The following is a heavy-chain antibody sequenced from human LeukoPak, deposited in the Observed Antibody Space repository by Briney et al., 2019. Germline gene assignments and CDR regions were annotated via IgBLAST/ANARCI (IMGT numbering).Heavy chain of an antibody. Sequence: PGGSLRLSCTASGFSFSSYNINWVRQAPGKGLEWVSYISRGSTTIYYADSLKGQFTISRDNAKNSLYLEMNSLRAEDTAVYYCAVSSSYNYFDYWGQGTLVTVSS. J-gene: IGHJ4*02. CDR3: AVSSSYNYFDY. V-gene: IGHV3-48*01. CDR2: ISRGSTTI. D-gene: IGHD2-15*01. CDR1: GFSFSSYN.